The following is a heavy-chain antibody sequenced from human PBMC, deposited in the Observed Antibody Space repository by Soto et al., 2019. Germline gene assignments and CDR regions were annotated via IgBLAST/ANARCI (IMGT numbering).Heavy chain of an antibody. CDR3: AVAAADYHDAFDI. CDR1: GFTFSSYW. D-gene: IGHD6-13*01. CDR2: IKQDGSEK. J-gene: IGHJ3*02. V-gene: IGHV3-7*05. Sequence: GGSLRLSCAASGFTFSSYWMSWVRQAPGKGLEWVANIKQDGSEKYYVDSVKGRFTISRDNAKNSLYLQMNSLRAEDTAVYYCAVAAADYHDAFDIWGQGTMVTVSS.